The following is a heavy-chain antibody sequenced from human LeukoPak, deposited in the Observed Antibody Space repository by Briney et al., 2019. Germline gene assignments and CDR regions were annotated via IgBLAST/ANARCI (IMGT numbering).Heavy chain of an antibody. Sequence: VNVSFKSSVYTFTRYYMDWVRQPPGQGLEWMGWINPNSGGTNYAQKFQGRVTMTRDKSINTAYMELSRLRSDDTAVYYCARTPRGTYGWFDPWGQGTLVTVSS. CDR2: INPNSGGT. J-gene: IGHJ5*02. CDR3: ARTPRGTYGWFDP. CDR1: VYTFTRYY. V-gene: IGHV1-2*02. D-gene: IGHD4-17*01.